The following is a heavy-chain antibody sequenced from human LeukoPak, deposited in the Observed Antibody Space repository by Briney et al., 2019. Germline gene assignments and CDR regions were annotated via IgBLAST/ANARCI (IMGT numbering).Heavy chain of an antibody. V-gene: IGHV3-43*02. CDR3: AKGGDRIWDAFDI. CDR1: GFSFDDYA. J-gene: IGHJ3*02. CDR2: ISGDGGTT. Sequence: PGGSLRLSCAASGFSFDDYAMHWVRQAPGKGLEWVSLISGDGGTTYYADSVKGRFTISRDNSRKSLYLQMNSLRTEDTAFYYCAKGGDRIWDAFDIWGQGTRVTVSS. D-gene: IGHD2-21*01.